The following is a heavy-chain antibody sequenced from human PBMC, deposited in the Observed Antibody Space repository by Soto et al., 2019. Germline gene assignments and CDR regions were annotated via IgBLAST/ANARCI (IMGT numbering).Heavy chain of an antibody. D-gene: IGHD6-19*01. V-gene: IGHV4-4*02. CDR1: GGSISSSNW. CDR3: ARVSGDWAVAPRGTKIDY. Sequence: SETLSLTCAVSGGSISSSNWWSWVRQPPGKGLEWIGEIYHSGSTNYNPSLKSRVTISVDKSKNQFSLKLSSVTAADTAVYYCARVSGDWAVAPRGTKIDYWGQGTLVTVSS. J-gene: IGHJ4*02. CDR2: IYHSGST.